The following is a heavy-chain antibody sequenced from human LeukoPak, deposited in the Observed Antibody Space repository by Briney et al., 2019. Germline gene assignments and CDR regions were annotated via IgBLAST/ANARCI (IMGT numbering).Heavy chain of an antibody. Sequence: SGGSLRLSCAASGFTFSSYAMHWVRQAPGKGLEWVAVISYDGSNKYYADSVKGRFTISRDNSKNTLYLQMNSLRAEDTAVYYCARKGSRGLRFDPWGQGTLVTVSS. CDR1: GFTFSSYA. V-gene: IGHV3-30-3*01. J-gene: IGHJ5*02. D-gene: IGHD2/OR15-2a*01. CDR3: ARKGSRGLRFDP. CDR2: ISYDGSNK.